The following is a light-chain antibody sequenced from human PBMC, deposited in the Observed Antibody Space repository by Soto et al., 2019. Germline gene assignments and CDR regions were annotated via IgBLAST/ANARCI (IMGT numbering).Light chain of an antibody. CDR3: QQYNNWPPST. J-gene: IGKJ5*01. Sequence: EIVMTQSPATLPVSPGERATLSCRASQRISNNLAWYQQKPGQAPRLLIFGASFRATGIPARFSGSGSGTEFTLTISSLQSEDFAVYYCQQYNNWPPSTFGQGTRLEIK. CDR1: QRISNN. V-gene: IGKV3-15*01. CDR2: GAS.